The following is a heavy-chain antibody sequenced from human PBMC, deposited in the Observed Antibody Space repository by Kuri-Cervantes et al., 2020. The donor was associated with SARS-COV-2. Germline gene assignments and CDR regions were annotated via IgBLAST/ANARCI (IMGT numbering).Heavy chain of an antibody. D-gene: IGHD3-10*01. CDR1: GGSISSSSYY. CDR3: ARPLAGGTGSSDAFDF. Sequence: SETLSLTCTVSGGSISSSSYYWGWIRQPPGKGLEWIGSIYYSGSTYYNPSLKGRVTISVDTSKNQFSLKLSSVTAADTAVYYCARPLAGGTGSSDAFDFWGQGTLVTVSS. V-gene: IGHV4-39*07. J-gene: IGHJ3*01. CDR2: IYYSGST.